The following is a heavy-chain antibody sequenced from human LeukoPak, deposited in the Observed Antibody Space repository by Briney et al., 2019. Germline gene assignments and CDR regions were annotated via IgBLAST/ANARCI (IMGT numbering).Heavy chain of an antibody. D-gene: IGHD3-3*01. V-gene: IGHV3-23*01. J-gene: IGHJ4*02. CDR3: AKENYDFWSGQYYFDY. Sequence: GGSLRLSCAASGFTFSSYAMSWVRQAPGKGLGWVSAISGSGGSTYYADSVKGRFTISRDNSKNTLYLQMNSLRAEDTAVYYCAKENYDFWSGQYYFDYWGQGTLVTVSS. CDR1: GFTFSSYA. CDR2: ISGSGGST.